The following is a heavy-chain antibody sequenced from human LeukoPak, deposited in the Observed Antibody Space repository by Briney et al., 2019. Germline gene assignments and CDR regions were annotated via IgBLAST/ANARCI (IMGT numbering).Heavy chain of an antibody. CDR3: AKFIHYLLDAFDI. D-gene: IGHD2/OR15-2a*01. CDR2: ISGGGGST. J-gene: IGHJ3*02. Sequence: GGSLRLSCAASGFTFSSYAMSWVRQAPGKGLEWVSAISGGGGSTYYADSVKGRFTISRDNSKNTLYLQMNSLRAEDTAVYYCAKFIHYLLDAFDIWGQGTMVTVSS. V-gene: IGHV3-23*01. CDR1: GFTFSSYA.